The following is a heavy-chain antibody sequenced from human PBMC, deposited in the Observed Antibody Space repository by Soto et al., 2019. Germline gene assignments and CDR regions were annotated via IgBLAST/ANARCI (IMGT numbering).Heavy chain of an antibody. V-gene: IGHV1-69*06. J-gene: IGHJ5*02. CDR2: IIPIFGTA. CDR1: GGTFSSDA. CDR3: ASHCSSTSCYTDWFDP. Sequence: GXSVKVSCKASGGTFSSDAISWVRQAPVQGLEWMGGIIPIFGTANYAQKFQGRVTITADKSTSTAYMELSSLRSEDTAVYYCASHCSSTSCYTDWFDPWGQGTLVTVSS. D-gene: IGHD2-2*02.